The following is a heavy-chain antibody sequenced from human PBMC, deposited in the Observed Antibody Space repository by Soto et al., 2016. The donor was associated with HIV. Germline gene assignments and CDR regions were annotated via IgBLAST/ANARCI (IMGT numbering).Heavy chain of an antibody. D-gene: IGHD6-13*01. CDR3: AEAGAGYSSSWYGAFDY. Sequence: EVQLLESGGGLVQPGGSLRLSCAASRFTFSSYGMSWVRQAPGKGLEWASVISGSGGSTYYADSVKGRFTISRDNSKNTLYLQMNSLRAEDTAVYYCAEAGAGYSSSWYGAFDYWGQGTLVTVSS. J-gene: IGHJ4*02. CDR1: RFTFSSYG. V-gene: IGHV3-23*01. CDR2: ISGSGGST.